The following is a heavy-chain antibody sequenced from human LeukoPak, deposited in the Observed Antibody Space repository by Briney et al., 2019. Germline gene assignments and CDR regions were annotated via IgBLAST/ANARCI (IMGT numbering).Heavy chain of an antibody. Sequence: GGSLRLSCAASGFTFSSYCMHWVRQGPGKGLEWVGVIWYDGSKKYNADSVKGRFTISRDNSKNTLYLQMNSLRAEDTAVYYCAREVIAAAGAFVDYWGQGTLVTVSS. V-gene: IGHV3-33*01. CDR1: GFTFSSYC. D-gene: IGHD6-13*01. CDR2: IWYDGSKK. CDR3: AREVIAAAGAFVDY. J-gene: IGHJ4*02.